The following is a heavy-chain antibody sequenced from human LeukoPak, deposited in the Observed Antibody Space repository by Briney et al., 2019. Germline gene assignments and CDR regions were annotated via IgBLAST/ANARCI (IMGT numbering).Heavy chain of an antibody. D-gene: IGHD3-3*01. CDR3: ASIYDFWSGRAGY. Sequence: GGSLRLSCAASGFTFSTYTMNWVRQAPGKGLEWVSYISSSSSTIYYGDSVKGRFTVSRDNAKNSLYLQMNSLRAEDTAVYYCASIYDFWSGRAGYWGQGTLVTVSS. CDR1: GFTFSTYT. J-gene: IGHJ4*02. CDR2: ISSSSSTI. V-gene: IGHV3-48*01.